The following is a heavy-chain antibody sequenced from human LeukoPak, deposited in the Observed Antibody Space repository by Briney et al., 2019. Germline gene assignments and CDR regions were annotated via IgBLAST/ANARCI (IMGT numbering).Heavy chain of an antibody. J-gene: IGHJ4*02. CDR2: IYYSGST. V-gene: IGHV4-31*03. D-gene: IGHD4-23*01. CDR3: AGSTSLVTPADY. Sequence: SETLSLTCTVSGGSISSGGYYWSWIRQHPGKGLEWIGYIYYSGSTYYNPSLKSRVTISVDTSKNQFSLKLSSVTAADTAVYYCAGSTSLVTPADYWGQGTLVTVSS. CDR1: GGSISSGGYY.